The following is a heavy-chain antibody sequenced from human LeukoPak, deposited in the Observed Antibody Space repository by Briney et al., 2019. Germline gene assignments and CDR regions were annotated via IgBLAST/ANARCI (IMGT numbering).Heavy chain of an antibody. Sequence: GGSLRLSCAASGFTFSSYAMSWVRQAPGKGLEWVSAISGSGGSTYYADSVKGRFTISRDNSKNTLYLQMNSLRAEDTAVYYCAKARGYDFWSGYCLDYWGQGTLVTLSS. D-gene: IGHD3-3*01. CDR1: GFTFSSYA. CDR2: ISGSGGST. V-gene: IGHV3-23*01. CDR3: AKARGYDFWSGYCLDY. J-gene: IGHJ4*02.